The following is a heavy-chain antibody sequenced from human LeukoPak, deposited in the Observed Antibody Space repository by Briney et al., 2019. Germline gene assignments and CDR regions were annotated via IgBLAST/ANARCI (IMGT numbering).Heavy chain of an antibody. D-gene: IGHD4-17*01. CDR1: GFTFSNFG. Sequence: GGSLRLSCAASGFTFSNFGMHWIRQAPGKGLEWVAVERSGGSKKYSESVMGRFTISRDNSKNTLWLEMNNLRTDDTAVYYCAKDRDDYGNDCWGQGVLVTVST. J-gene: IGHJ4*02. V-gene: IGHV3-30*02. CDR3: AKDRDDYGNDC. CDR2: ERSGGSK.